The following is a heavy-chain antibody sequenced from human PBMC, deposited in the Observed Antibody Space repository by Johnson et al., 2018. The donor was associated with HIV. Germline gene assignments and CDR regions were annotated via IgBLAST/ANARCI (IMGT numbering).Heavy chain of an antibody. J-gene: IGHJ3*02. CDR1: QFTFSSYG. CDR3: AKDQYGSSYDI. D-gene: IGHD2-15*01. V-gene: IGHV3-30*18. CDR2: ISFAATKK. Sequence: QVQLVESGGGVVQPGRSLRLSCAATQFTFSSYGMHWVRQAPGQGLEWVAAISFAATKKYYADSVRGRFTISRDNSKNALYLQMNSLRAEDTALYYCAKDQYGSSYDIWGQGTMVTVSS.